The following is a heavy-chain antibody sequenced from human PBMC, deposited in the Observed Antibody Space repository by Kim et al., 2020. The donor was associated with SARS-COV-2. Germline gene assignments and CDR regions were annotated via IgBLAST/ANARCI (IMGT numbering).Heavy chain of an antibody. Sequence: ASVKVSCKASGYTFTSYYMHWVRQAPGQGLEWMGIINPSGGSTSYAQKFQGRVTMTRDTSTSTVYMELSSLRSEDTAVYYCAREGYSSSSRISGSYREVRVFDYWGQGTLVTVSS. J-gene: IGHJ4*02. CDR2: INPSGGST. CDR1: GYTFTSYY. V-gene: IGHV1-46*01. CDR3: AREGYSSSSRISGSYREVRVFDY. D-gene: IGHD6-13*01.